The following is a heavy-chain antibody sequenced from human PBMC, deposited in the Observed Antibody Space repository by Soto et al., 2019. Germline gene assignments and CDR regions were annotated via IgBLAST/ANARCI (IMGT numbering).Heavy chain of an antibody. D-gene: IGHD3-10*01. Sequence: QVQLVQSGAEVKSAGSSVKVSCKASGDTFNFYSINWVRQAPGLGLEWVGRVNPILSMSNYAQRFQGRVTMTADKSTGTAYMELRSVRSEDRAIYYGASNYVSGYRAFDSWGQGALVTVSS. J-gene: IGHJ4*02. CDR2: VNPILSMS. CDR1: GDTFNFYS. V-gene: IGHV1-69*02. CDR3: ASNYVSGYRAFDS.